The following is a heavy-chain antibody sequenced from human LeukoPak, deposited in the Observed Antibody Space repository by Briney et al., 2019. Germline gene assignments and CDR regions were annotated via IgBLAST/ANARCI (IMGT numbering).Heavy chain of an antibody. Sequence: GGSLRLSCAAPRFIFSNYAIHWVRQAPGKGLHWVAVISSDGSNTYYADSVKGRFTITRDNTNNTLYLQMDSLRSEDTAVYYCARPLKFPDLWNGFDSWGQGTLVTAS. D-gene: IGHD3-3*01. V-gene: IGHV3-30-3*01. CDR2: ISSDGSNT. CDR1: RFIFSNYA. J-gene: IGHJ3*02. CDR3: ARPLKFPDLWNGFDS.